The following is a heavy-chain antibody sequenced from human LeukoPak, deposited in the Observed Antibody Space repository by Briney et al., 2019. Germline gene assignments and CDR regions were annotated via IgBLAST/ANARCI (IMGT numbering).Heavy chain of an antibody. Sequence: HAGGSLRLSCAASRFTVGSNQMTWVRQAPGKGLEWVSLIYSGGGTKYADSVKGRFTISRDNSKNTLYLQMNSLRVEDTAVYYCARKTDTSMLGDYWGQGTLVTVSS. CDR3: ARKTDTSMLGDY. V-gene: IGHV3-66*02. D-gene: IGHD5-18*01. J-gene: IGHJ4*02. CDR1: RFTVGSNQ. CDR2: IYSGGGT.